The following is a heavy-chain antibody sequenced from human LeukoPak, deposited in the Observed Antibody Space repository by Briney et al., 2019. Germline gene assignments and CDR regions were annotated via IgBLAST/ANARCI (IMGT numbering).Heavy chain of an antibody. CDR3: ARDLGSGSLNWFDP. D-gene: IGHD3-10*01. CDR2: IYYSGST. V-gene: IGHV4-59*01. CDR1: GGSFSSYY. Sequence: ASETLSLTCAVYGGSFSSYYWSWIRQPPGKGLEWIGYIYYSGSTNYNPSLKSRVTISVDTSKNQFSLRLSSVTAADTAVYYCARDLGSGSLNWFDPWGQGTLVTVSS. J-gene: IGHJ5*02.